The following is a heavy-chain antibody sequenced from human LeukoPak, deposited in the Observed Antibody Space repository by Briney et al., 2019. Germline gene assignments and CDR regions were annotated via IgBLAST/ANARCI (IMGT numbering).Heavy chain of an antibody. Sequence: GGSLRLSCAASGFTFSCYAMTWVRQAPGKGLEWVSSFSFNGESTYYADSAKGRFTISRDNSKNTLYLQMNSLRAEDTAIYYCAIFQISTRWPEYFQHWGQGTLVTVSS. J-gene: IGHJ1*01. CDR1: GFTFSCYA. D-gene: IGHD2-15*01. CDR2: FSFNGEST. V-gene: IGHV3-23*01. CDR3: AIFQISTRWPEYFQH.